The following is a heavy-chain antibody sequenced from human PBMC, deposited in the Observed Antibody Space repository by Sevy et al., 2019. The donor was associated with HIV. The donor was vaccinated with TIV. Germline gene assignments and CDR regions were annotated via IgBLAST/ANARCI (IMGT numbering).Heavy chain of an antibody. D-gene: IGHD6-13*01. J-gene: IGHJ4*02. Sequence: PGGSLRLSCAASGFTFSDHYMEWVRQAPGKGLEWVGLIRNKADSYTTEYAASVKGRFTISRDDSKNSLYLLMNSLKTEDTAVYYCATHAGIAAAGRVFDYWGQGTLVTVSS. CDR2: IRNKADSYTT. CDR3: ATHAGIAAAGRVFDY. V-gene: IGHV3-72*01. CDR1: GFTFSDHY.